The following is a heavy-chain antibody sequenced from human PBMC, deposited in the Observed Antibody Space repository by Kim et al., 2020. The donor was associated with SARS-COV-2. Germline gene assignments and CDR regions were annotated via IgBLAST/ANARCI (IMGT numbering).Heavy chain of an antibody. D-gene: IGHD1-1*01. CDR1: GGSMSAYS. CDR3: AGVEYHTHVLQNWFDP. Sequence: ETLSLTCTVSGGSMSAYSWSWVRHQPGKGLEWIAYSYYSGGTKYNPALKSRVTIPLDTSNNQFSLKMTSVTAADTAVSYFAGVEYHTHVLQNWFDPWGQGTLVTVSS. V-gene: IGHV4-59*01. CDR2: SYYSGGT. J-gene: IGHJ5*02.